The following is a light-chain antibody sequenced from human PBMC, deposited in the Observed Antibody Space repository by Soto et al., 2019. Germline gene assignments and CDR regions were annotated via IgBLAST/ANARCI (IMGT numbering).Light chain of an antibody. Sequence: EIVVTHSPANLSVSPGERVTLSCRASQSVSSSLAWYQQRPGQAPRLLIYDTSTRAAGISARFSGSGSGTEFTLTISSLQSEDFAVYYCQQYIDWPPEAFGQGTAVEIK. CDR3: QQYIDWPPEA. CDR2: DTS. J-gene: IGKJ1*01. CDR1: QSVSSS. V-gene: IGKV3-15*01.